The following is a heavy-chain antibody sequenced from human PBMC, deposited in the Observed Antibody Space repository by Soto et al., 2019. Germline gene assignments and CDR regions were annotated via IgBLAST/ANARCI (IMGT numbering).Heavy chain of an antibody. CDR3: SRGGQQLHGMDV. D-gene: IGHD6-13*01. CDR2: ISSSGSPI. Sequence: QVQLVESGGGLAKPGGSLRLSCAASEFTFSDYYMTWIRQAPGKGLQWVSYISSSGSPIYYADSVKGRFTISRDTAKNSLYLQMNRLRAEYTAVCYCSRGGQQLHGMDVWGQGTTVTASS. V-gene: IGHV3-11*01. J-gene: IGHJ6*02. CDR1: EFTFSDYY.